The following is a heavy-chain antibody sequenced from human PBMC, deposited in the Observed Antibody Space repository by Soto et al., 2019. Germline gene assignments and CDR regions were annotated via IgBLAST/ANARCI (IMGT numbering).Heavy chain of an antibody. V-gene: IGHV3-23*01. CDR1: GFTFSSYA. Sequence: GGSLRLSCAASGFTFSSYAMSWVRQAPGKGLEWVSAISGSGGSTYYADSVKGRFTISRDNSKNTLYLQMNSLRAEDTAVYYCARRDSSGYYYFDYWGRGTLVTVSS. CDR3: ARRDSSGYYYFDY. D-gene: IGHD3-22*01. J-gene: IGHJ4*02. CDR2: ISGSGGST.